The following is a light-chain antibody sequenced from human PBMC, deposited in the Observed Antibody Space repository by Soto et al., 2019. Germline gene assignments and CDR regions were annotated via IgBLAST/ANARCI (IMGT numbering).Light chain of an antibody. Sequence: DIQMTQSPSTLSASVGDRVTITCRASQSISSWLAWYQQKPGKAPKLLIYKASSLESGVPSRYSGGGSGTEFTLTISSLQPDDFATNYCQQYNSYSMYTFGQGTKLEIK. CDR3: QQYNSYSMYT. J-gene: IGKJ2*01. V-gene: IGKV1-5*03. CDR2: KAS. CDR1: QSISSW.